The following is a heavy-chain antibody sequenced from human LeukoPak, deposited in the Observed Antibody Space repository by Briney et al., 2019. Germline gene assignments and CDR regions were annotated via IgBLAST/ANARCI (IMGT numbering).Heavy chain of an antibody. CDR3: ASGAGGYSYGSYYYYMDV. D-gene: IGHD5-18*01. CDR2: INPNSGGT. Sequence: GASVKVSCKASGYTFTGYYMHWVRQAPGQGLEWMGWINPNSGGTNYAQKFQGRVTMTRDTSISTAYMELSRLRSDDTAVYYCASGAGGYSYGSYYYYMDVWGKGTTVTVSS. J-gene: IGHJ6*03. CDR1: GYTFTGYY. V-gene: IGHV1-2*02.